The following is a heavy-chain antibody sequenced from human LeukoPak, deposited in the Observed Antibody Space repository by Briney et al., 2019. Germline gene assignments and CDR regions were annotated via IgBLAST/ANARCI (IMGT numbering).Heavy chain of an antibody. CDR3: AKDNLAGGSRWYFDS. D-gene: IGHD6-19*01. Sequence: PGGSLRLSCAASGFSFRSYGTHWVRQAPGKGLEWVAVISYDGTNEYYADSLEDRFTISRDNSKNTLYLQVNSLSAEDTAVYYCAKDNLAGGSRWYFDSWGQGTLVTVSS. CDR1: GFSFRSYG. V-gene: IGHV3-30*18. CDR2: ISYDGTNE. J-gene: IGHJ4*02.